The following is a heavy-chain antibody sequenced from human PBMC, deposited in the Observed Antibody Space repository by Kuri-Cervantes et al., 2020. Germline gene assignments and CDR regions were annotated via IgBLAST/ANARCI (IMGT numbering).Heavy chain of an antibody. CDR3: ARVGGYYDILTGYYWDYYYMDV. CDR1: GFTFSSYS. Sequence: GESLKISCAASGFTFSSYSMNWVRQAPGKGLEWVSSISSSSSYIYYADSVKGRFTISRDNAKNSLYLQMNGLRAEDTAVYYCARVGGYYDILTGYYWDYYYMDVWGNGTTVTVSS. J-gene: IGHJ6*03. D-gene: IGHD3-9*01. CDR2: ISSSSSYI. V-gene: IGHV3-21*01.